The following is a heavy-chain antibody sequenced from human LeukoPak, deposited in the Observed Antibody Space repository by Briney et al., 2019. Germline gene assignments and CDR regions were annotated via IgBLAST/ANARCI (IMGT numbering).Heavy chain of an antibody. CDR1: GFTFSSYS. CDR3: AKGFNYFYYYDMDV. CDR2: FSTSSTYI. J-gene: IGHJ6*02. Sequence: GGSLRLSCEASGFTFSSYSMNWVRQAPGKGLEWVSSFSTSSTYIYYADSVKGRFTISRDSAKNSLYLQMNSLRAEDTAVYYCAKGFNYFYYYDMDVWGQGTTVTVSS. V-gene: IGHV3-21*04.